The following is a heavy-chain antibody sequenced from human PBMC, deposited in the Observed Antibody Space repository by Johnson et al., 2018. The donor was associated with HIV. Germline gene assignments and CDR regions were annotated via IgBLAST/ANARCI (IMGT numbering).Heavy chain of an antibody. CDR3: ARIWPSNWGVNDALDI. J-gene: IGHJ3*02. D-gene: IGHD7-27*01. Sequence: VQLVASGGGLVQPGGSLRLSCAASGFTFSSYWMSWVRQAPGKGLEWVANIKQDGSEKYYVDSVKGRFTISRDKGKNSLYRQMNSLRAEDTALYYCARIWPSNWGVNDALDIWGQGTMVTGSA. CDR1: GFTFSSYW. V-gene: IGHV3-7*01. CDR2: IKQDGSEK.